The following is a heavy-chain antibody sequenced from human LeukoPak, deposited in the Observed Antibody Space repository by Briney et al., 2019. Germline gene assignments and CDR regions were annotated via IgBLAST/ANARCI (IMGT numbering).Heavy chain of an antibody. CDR3: ARDFGDYSYYYYMDV. CDR1: RFTFSSYS. J-gene: IGHJ6*03. V-gene: IGHV3-48*01. D-gene: IGHD4-17*01. Sequence: PGGSLRLSCAASRFTFSSYSMNWVRQAPGKGLEWVSYTSSSSSTIYYADSVKGRFTISRDNAKNSLYLQMNSLRAEDTAVYYCARDFGDYSYYYYMDVWGKGTTVTVSS. CDR2: TSSSSSTI.